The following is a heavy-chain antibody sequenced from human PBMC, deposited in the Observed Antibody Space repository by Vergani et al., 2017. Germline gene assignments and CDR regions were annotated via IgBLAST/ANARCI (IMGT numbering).Heavy chain of an antibody. D-gene: IGHD3-10*01. CDR1: GGYLDIHSQT. V-gene: IGHV4-61*02. J-gene: IGHJ5*02. Sequence: QAQLQESGPRLVKPSQTLSITCSFSGGYLDIHSQTWGWIRQPAGEGLEWIGLIDVKGNSNFSPSLESRVTMSADASRGRFSLNLRSVTTSDTAVYYCARDSWTSELRGVYWFDTWGQGTLVSVSS. CDR2: IDVKGNS. CDR3: ARDSWTSELRGVYWFDT.